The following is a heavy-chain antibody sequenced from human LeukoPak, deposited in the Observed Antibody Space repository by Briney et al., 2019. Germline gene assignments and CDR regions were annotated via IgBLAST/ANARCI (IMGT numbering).Heavy chain of an antibody. CDR1: GGTFSSYA. V-gene: IGHV1-69*04. CDR3: ARLSSKPDAFDI. CDR2: IIPILGIA. J-gene: IGHJ3*02. Sequence: ASVKVSCKASGGTFSSYAISWVRQAPGQGLEWMGRIIPILGIANYAQKLQGRVTMTTDTSTSTAYMELRSLRSDDTAVYYCARLSSKPDAFDIWGQGTMVTVSS.